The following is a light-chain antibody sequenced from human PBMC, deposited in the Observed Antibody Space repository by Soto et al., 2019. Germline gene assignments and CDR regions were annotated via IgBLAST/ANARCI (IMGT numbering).Light chain of an antibody. Sequence: QAVVTQPRSVSGSPGQSVTISCTGTTSDIGAYNYVSWYQQHPGKAPKLIIYGVSKRPSGVPERFSGSKSDSTASLTISGLQDEDEADYYCCSYAGYYTLLFGGGTKVTVL. CDR3: CSYAGYYTLL. CDR1: TSDIGAYNY. V-gene: IGLV2-11*01. J-gene: IGLJ2*01. CDR2: GVS.